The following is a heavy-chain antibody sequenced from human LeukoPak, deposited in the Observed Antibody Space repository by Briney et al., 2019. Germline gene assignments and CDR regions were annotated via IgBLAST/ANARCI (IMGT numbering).Heavy chain of an antibody. V-gene: IGHV1-2*02. CDR1: GYTFTGYY. Sequence: ASVKVSCKASGYTFTGYYMHWVRQAPGQGLEWMGWINPNSGGTNYAQKFQGRVTMTRDTSISTAYMELSRLRSDDTAVYYCATDIYYGDYSLDYWGQGTLVTVSS. D-gene: IGHD4-17*01. CDR2: INPNSGGT. CDR3: ATDIYYGDYSLDY. J-gene: IGHJ4*02.